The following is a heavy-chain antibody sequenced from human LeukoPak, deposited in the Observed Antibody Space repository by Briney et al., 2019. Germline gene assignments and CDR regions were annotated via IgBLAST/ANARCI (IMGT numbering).Heavy chain of an antibody. Sequence: ASVKVSCKASGYTFTSYYMHWVRQAPGQGLEWMGIINPSGGSTNYAQKFQGRVTMTRDTSTSTVYMELSSLRSEDTAVYYCAREGTMIVVVTKDYFDYWGQGTLVTVSS. CDR2: INPSGGST. D-gene: IGHD3-22*01. V-gene: IGHV1-46*01. CDR3: AREGTMIVVVTKDYFDY. CDR1: GYTFTSYY. J-gene: IGHJ4*02.